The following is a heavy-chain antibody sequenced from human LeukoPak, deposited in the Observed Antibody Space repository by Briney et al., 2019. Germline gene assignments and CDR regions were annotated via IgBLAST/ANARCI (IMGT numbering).Heavy chain of an antibody. Sequence: SETLSLTCTVSGGSISSYYWSWIRQPPGKGLEWIGYIYYSGGTNYNPSLKSRVTISVDTSKNQFSLKLSSVTAADTAVYYCARETVPGNYFDYWGQGTLVTVSS. D-gene: IGHD1-14*01. CDR1: GGSISSYY. CDR2: IYYSGGT. CDR3: ARETVPGNYFDY. J-gene: IGHJ4*02. V-gene: IGHV4-59*01.